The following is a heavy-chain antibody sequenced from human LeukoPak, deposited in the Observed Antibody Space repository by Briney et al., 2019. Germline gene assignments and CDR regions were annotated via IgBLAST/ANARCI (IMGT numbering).Heavy chain of an antibody. CDR1: GFTFSSYW. CDR2: IKQDGSEK. V-gene: IGHV3-7*01. CDR3: ARTSCGGDCYPGPWYFDL. D-gene: IGHD2-21*02. Sequence: GGSLRLSCAASGFTFSSYWMSWVRQAPGKGLEWVANIKQDGSEKYYVDSVKGRFTISRDNAKNSLYLQMNSLRAEDTAVYYCARTSCGGDCYPGPWYFDLWGRGTLVTVSS. J-gene: IGHJ2*01.